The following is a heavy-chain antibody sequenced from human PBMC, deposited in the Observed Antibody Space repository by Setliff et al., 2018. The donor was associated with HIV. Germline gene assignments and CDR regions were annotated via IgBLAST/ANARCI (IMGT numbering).Heavy chain of an antibody. CDR1: GFTFSSYW. Sequence: RASVRLSCAASGFTFSSYWMSWVRQAPGKGLEWVANIKQDGSEKYYVDSVRGRFTISRDNAKNSLYLQMDSLRVEDTALYYCARSDWYHGSGSHDYWGQGTLVTVSS. V-gene: IGHV3-7*01. D-gene: IGHD3-10*01. J-gene: IGHJ4*02. CDR2: IKQDGSEK. CDR3: ARSDWYHGSGSHDY.